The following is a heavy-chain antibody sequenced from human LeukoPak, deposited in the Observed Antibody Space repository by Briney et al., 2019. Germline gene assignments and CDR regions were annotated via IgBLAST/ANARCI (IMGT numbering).Heavy chain of an antibody. CDR2: ISGSGGST. V-gene: IGHV3-23*01. Sequence: GGSLRLSCAASGFTVSRNHMSWVRQAPGKGLEWVSAISGSGGSTYYADSVKGRFTISRDNSKNTLYLQMNSLRAEDTAVYYCAKLRRWDNAFDIWGQGTMVTVSS. CDR1: GFTVSRNH. J-gene: IGHJ3*02. CDR3: AKLRRWDNAFDI. D-gene: IGHD1-26*01.